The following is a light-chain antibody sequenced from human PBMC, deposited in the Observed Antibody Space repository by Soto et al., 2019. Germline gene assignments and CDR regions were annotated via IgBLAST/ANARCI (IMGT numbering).Light chain of an antibody. CDR2: EVS. Sequence: QSVLTQPASVSGSPGRSITISCTGTNSDVGTYNSVSWYQHHPGKAPKLMICEVSNRPSGVSNRFSGSKSGNTASLSISGLQAEDEADYYCSSYRSSNTYVFGTGTKVTV. J-gene: IGLJ1*01. CDR3: SSYRSSNTYV. V-gene: IGLV2-14*01. CDR1: NSDVGTYNS.